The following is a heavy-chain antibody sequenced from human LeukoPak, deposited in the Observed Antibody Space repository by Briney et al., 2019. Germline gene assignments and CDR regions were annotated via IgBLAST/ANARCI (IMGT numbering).Heavy chain of an antibody. J-gene: IGHJ4*02. CDR2: INPSGGST. D-gene: IGHD2-2*01. CDR1: GYTFTGYY. V-gene: IGHV1-46*01. Sequence: ASVKVSCKASGYTFTGYYMHWVRQVPGQGLEWMGIINPSGGSTSYAQKFQGRVTMTRDMSTSTVYMELSSLRSEDTAVYYCAREISSTSGDQDYWGQGTLVTVSS. CDR3: AREISSTSGDQDY.